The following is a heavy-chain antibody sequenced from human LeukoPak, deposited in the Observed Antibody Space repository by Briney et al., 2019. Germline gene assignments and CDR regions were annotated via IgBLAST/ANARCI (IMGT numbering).Heavy chain of an antibody. D-gene: IGHD4-17*01. J-gene: IGHJ4*02. CDR3: ARQKNFGDPIDY. CDR2: IYDIGET. V-gene: IGHV4-59*01. Sequence: SETLSLTCTVSGASITAYYWTWIRQPPGKGLQWIGYIYDIGETNYNPSLKSRVTISLDTSKSQFSLKLRSVTVADTAVYYCARQKNFGDPIDYWAQGTLVTVSS. CDR1: GASITAYY.